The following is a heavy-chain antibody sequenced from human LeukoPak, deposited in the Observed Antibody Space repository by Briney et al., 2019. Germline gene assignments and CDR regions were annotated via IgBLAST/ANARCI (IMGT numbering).Heavy chain of an antibody. J-gene: IGHJ4*02. V-gene: IGHV1-2*02. CDR3: ARCYDFWSGCSL. Sequence: ASVKASCKTSGYTFTDYYMHWVRQAPGQGLEWMGWVNPNSCDRNYAQKFQGRVTMTRDTSISTAYMDLSRLTSDDTAVYYCARCYDFWSGCSLWGQGTLVTVSS. D-gene: IGHD3-3*01. CDR1: GYTFTDYY. CDR2: VNPNSCDR.